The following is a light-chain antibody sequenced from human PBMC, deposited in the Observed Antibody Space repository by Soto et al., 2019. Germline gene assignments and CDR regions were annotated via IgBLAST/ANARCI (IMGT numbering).Light chain of an antibody. J-gene: IGLJ3*02. CDR2: GNN. CDR3: QTFDSSLNGWV. V-gene: IGLV1-40*01. Sequence: QSVLTQPPSVSGAPGQRVTISCTGSSSNIGAGYDVHWYQQLPGTAPKLLIYGNNNRPSGVPDRFSGSKSGTSASLAITGLQAEDEADDYCQTFDSSLNGWVFGGGTKLTVL. CDR1: SSNIGAGYD.